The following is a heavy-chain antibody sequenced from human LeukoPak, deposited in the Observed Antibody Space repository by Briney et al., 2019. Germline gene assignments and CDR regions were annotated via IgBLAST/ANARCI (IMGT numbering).Heavy chain of an antibody. D-gene: IGHD2-2*01. Sequence: ASVKVSCKASGYTFTSYYMHWVRQAPGQGLEWMGIINPSGGSTSYAQKFQGRDTMTRDMSTSTVYMELSSLRSEDTAVYYCARERCSSTSCYNWFDPWGQGTLVTVSS. J-gene: IGHJ5*02. CDR3: ARERCSSTSCYNWFDP. CDR1: GYTFTSYY. V-gene: IGHV1-46*01. CDR2: INPSGGST.